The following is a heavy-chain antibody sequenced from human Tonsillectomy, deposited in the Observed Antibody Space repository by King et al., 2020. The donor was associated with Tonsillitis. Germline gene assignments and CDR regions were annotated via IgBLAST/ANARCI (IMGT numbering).Heavy chain of an antibody. CDR2: IWYDGSNK. CDR3: ARDQYRSGWYSYYFDY. D-gene: IGHD6-19*01. CDR1: GFTFSSYG. J-gene: IGHJ4*02. V-gene: IGHV3-33*08. Sequence: VQLVESGGGVVQPGRSLRLSCAASGFTFSSYGMHWVRQAPGKGLEWGAVIWYDGSNKYYADFVKGRFTMSRDNSKNTLDLQMNSLRAEDTAVYYCARDQYRSGWYSYYFDYWGQGTLVTVSS.